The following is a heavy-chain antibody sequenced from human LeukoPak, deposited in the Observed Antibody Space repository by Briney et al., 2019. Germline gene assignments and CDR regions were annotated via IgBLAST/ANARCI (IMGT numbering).Heavy chain of an antibody. J-gene: IGHJ3*02. Sequence: GGSLRLSCAASGFTFSSYWMNWARQAPGKGLEWVASINHNGNVNYYVDSVKGRFTTSRDNAKNSLYLQMSNLRAEDTAVYYCARDQGGGSYRHAFDMWGQGTMVTVSS. CDR1: GFTFSSYW. D-gene: IGHD1-26*01. CDR3: ARDQGGGSYRHAFDM. CDR2: INHNGNVN. V-gene: IGHV3-7*03.